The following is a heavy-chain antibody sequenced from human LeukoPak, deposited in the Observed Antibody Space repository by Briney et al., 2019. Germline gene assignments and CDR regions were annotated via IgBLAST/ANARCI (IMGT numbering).Heavy chain of an antibody. CDR1: GFTFSDFY. CDR3: ARKTYYYDSGSYSKSYYFDY. Sequence: GGSLRLSCAASGFTFSDFYMSWIRQAPGGGLEWLSDISSSSTDTNYADSVKGRFTISRDNAKNSLFLQLNSLRAEDTAVYYCARKTYYYDSGSYSKSYYFDYWGQGTLVTVSS. J-gene: IGHJ4*02. V-gene: IGHV3-11*06. CDR2: ISSSSTDT. D-gene: IGHD3-10*01.